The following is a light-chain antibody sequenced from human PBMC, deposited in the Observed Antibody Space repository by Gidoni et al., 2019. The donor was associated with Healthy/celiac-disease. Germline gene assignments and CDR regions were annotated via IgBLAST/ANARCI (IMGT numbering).Light chain of an antibody. CDR1: QSVSSSY. CDR3: QQYGSSPWT. V-gene: IGKV3-20*01. J-gene: IGKJ1*01. Sequence: EIVFTQSPGTLSLSPGERATLSCRASQSVSSSYLAGYQQKPGQAPRLLIYGASSRATGIPDRFSGSGSGTDFTLTISRLEPEDFAVYYCQQYGSSPWTFXXXTKVEIK. CDR2: GAS.